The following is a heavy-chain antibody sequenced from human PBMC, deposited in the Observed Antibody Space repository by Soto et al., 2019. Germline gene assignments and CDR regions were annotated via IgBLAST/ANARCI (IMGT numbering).Heavy chain of an antibody. CDR3: ARDYLQWLVDY. D-gene: IGHD6-19*01. J-gene: IGHJ4*02. V-gene: IGHV3-7*03. CDR1: VFTFSSYW. CDR2: IKQDGSEK. Sequence: GSLRLSCSASVFTFSSYWMSWVRQAPGKGLEWVANIKQDGSEKYYVDSVKGRFTISRDNAKNSLYLQMNSLRAEDTAMYYCARDYLQWLVDYWGQGTLVTVSS.